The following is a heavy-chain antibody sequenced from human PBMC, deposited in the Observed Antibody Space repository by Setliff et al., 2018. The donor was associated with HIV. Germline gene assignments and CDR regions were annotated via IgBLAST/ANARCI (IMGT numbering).Heavy chain of an antibody. CDR2: IYTSGST. V-gene: IGHV4-61*02. CDR3: ARGRFVGFDY. J-gene: IGHJ4*02. CDR1: DVSISTGSYY. D-gene: IGHD3-16*02. Sequence: PSETLSLTCTVADVSISTGSYYWSWVRQPAGRGLEWIGRIYTSGSTNYNPSLKSRVTMSVDTSKNQFSLNLTSVTAADTAVYYCARGRFVGFDYWGQGTLVTVSS.